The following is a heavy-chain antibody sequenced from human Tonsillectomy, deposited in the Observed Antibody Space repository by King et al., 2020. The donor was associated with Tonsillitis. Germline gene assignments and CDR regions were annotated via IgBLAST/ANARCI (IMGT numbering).Heavy chain of an antibody. D-gene: IGHD5-18*01. CDR1: GYSFTSFW. Sequence: QLVQSGAEVKKPGESLKISCQGSGYSFTSFWIGWVRQMPGKGLEWMGIIYPADSDTKYSPSFQGQVTITADKSPSTAYLQWSSLKASDTAMYYCARPLGYGQGSVDYGGQGTRVTVSS. CDR3: ARPLGYGQGSVDY. CDR2: IYPADSDT. V-gene: IGHV5-51*01. J-gene: IGHJ4*02.